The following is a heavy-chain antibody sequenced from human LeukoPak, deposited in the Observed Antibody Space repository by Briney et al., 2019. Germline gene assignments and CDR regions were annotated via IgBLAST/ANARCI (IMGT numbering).Heavy chain of an antibody. J-gene: IGHJ5*02. CDR2: ISAYNNNT. Sequence: ASVKVSCKTSGYTFTAYGISWVRQAPGQGLQWMGWISAYNNNTNYAQTLQDRLTMTTDTSTRTAYMELRSLRSDDTAMYYCARSLYSGYYETSFDPWGQGTLVTVSS. V-gene: IGHV1-18*01. D-gene: IGHD3-22*01. CDR3: ARSLYSGYYETSFDP. CDR1: GYTFTAYG.